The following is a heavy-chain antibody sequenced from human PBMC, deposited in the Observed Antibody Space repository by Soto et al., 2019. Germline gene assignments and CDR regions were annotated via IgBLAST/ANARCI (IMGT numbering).Heavy chain of an antibody. CDR1: GFTVSSNY. D-gene: IGHD3-22*01. V-gene: IGHV3-53*01. CDR3: ARELNYYDSSGYNNWFDP. J-gene: IGHJ5*02. Sequence: PGGSLRLSCAASGFTVSSNYMSWVRQAPGKGLEWVSVIYSGGSTYYADSVKGRFTISRDNSKDTLYLQMNSLRAEDTAVYYCARELNYYDSSGYNNWFDPWGQGTLVTVSS. CDR2: IYSGGST.